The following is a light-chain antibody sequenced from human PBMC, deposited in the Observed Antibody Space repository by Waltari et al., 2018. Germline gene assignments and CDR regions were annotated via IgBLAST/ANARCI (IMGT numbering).Light chain of an antibody. V-gene: IGLV2-14*01. CDR3: CSHSSSSTLVL. CDR1: TTDVGAYNF. CDR2: EVN. J-gene: IGLJ3*02. Sequence: QSALTQPAPVPGSPGQSITLSCTGTTTDVGAYNFVSWYQQHPGEVPNLLIYEVNNRPSGVSDLVSGSRSGNTASLTISGLLAEDEADYYCCSHSSSSTLVLFGGGTKVTVL.